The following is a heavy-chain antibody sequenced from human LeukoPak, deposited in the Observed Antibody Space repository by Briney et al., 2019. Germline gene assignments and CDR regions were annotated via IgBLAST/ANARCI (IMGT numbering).Heavy chain of an antibody. V-gene: IGHV3-33*01. J-gene: IGHJ4*02. CDR2: IYLDGSKI. D-gene: IGHD3-10*01. CDR1: GFTLSSYA. Sequence: GRSLRLSCTASGFTLSSYAIHWVRQAPGKGREWVSVIYLDGSKIYYADSVKGRFTLSRDNSKNTLYLQMNSLIAEDTAVYYCVRDDSGSVIRGVLHYWGQGALATVSS. CDR3: VRDDSGSVIRGVLHY.